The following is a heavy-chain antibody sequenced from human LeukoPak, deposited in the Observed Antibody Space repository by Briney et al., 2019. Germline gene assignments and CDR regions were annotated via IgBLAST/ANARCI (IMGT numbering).Heavy chain of an antibody. CDR2: ISWNSGSI. J-gene: IGHJ3*02. CDR3: ARGPSCTSASCYVIGALDI. CDR1: GFTYDDYA. Sequence: GGSLRLSCAASGFTYDDYAMHWVRQAPGKGLEWVSGISWNSGSIAYADSVKGRFIISRDSSKNTLYLQMNSLRVDDMAVYYCARGPSCTSASCYVIGALDIWGLGTTVTVSS. D-gene: IGHD2-2*01. V-gene: IGHV3-9*03.